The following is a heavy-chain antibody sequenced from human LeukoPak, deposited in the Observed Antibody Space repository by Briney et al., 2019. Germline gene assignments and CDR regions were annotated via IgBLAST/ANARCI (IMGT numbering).Heavy chain of an antibody. J-gene: IGHJ4*02. CDR2: IREDGSQK. V-gene: IGHV3-7*01. CDR3: ARGPTNGQAFDY. CDR1: GFTFSSSW. D-gene: IGHD2-8*01. Sequence: GGSLRLSCAASGFTFSSSWMTWVRQVPGKGREWVASIREDGSQKSSVDSVKGRFTISRDNAKTSLYLQMDSLRAEDTAVYWCARGPTNGQAFDYWGQGTLVSVSS.